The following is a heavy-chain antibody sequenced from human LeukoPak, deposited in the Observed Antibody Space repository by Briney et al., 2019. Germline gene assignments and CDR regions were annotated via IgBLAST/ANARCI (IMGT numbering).Heavy chain of an antibody. CDR2: INPNSGGT. D-gene: IGHD6-6*01. J-gene: IGHJ4*02. CDR3: ARDSSSSSPSSPYYFDY. CDR1: GYTFTGYY. V-gene: IGHV1-2*02. Sequence: ASVKVSCKASGYTFTGYYMHWVRQAPGQGLEWMGWINPNSGGTNYAQKFQGRVTMTRDTSISTAYMELSRLRSDDTAVYYCARDSSSSSPSSPYYFDYWGQGTLVTVSS.